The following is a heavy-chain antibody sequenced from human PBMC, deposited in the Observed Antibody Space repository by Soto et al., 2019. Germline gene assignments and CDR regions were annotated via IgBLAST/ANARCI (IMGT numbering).Heavy chain of an antibody. Sequence: QVQLVQSGAEVKKPGASVKVSCKASGYTFTSYGISWVRQAPGQGLEWMGWISAYNGNTNYAQKLQGRVTMTTDTSTSTAYMELRRLRSDDTAVYYCARDRLGYCSGGSCSSDYWGQGTLVTVSS. CDR1: GYTFTSYG. V-gene: IGHV1-18*01. J-gene: IGHJ4*02. CDR3: ARDRLGYCSGGSCSSDY. D-gene: IGHD2-15*01. CDR2: ISAYNGNT.